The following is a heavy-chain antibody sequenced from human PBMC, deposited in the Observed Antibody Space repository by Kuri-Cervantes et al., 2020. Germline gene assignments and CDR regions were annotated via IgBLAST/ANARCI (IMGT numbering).Heavy chain of an antibody. CDR2: ISSSGSTI. CDR1: GFTFSDYF. D-gene: IGHD5-18*01. J-gene: IGHJ4*02. CDR3: ARDPGYSYKLGDY. Sequence: GESLKISCAASGFTFSDYFMSWIRQAPGKGLEWVSYISSSGSTIYYADSVKGRFTISRDNAKNSLYLQMNSLRAEDTAVYYCARDPGYSYKLGDYWGQGTLVTVSS. V-gene: IGHV3-11*01.